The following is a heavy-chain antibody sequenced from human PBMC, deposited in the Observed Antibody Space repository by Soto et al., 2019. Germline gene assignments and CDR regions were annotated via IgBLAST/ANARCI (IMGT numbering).Heavy chain of an antibody. CDR2: IYTSGST. J-gene: IGHJ6*02. V-gene: IGHV4-4*07. D-gene: IGHD6-6*01. Sequence: ETLSLTCTVSGGSISSYYWSWIRQPAGKGLEWIGRIYTSGSTNYNPSLKSRVPMSVDTSKNQFSLKLSSVTAADTAVYYCARSAAAARPDYYYYGMDVWGQGTTVTVSS. CDR1: GGSISSYY. CDR3: ARSAAAARPDYYYYGMDV.